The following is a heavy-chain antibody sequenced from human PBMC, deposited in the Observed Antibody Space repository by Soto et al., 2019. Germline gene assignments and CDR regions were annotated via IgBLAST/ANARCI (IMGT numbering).Heavy chain of an antibody. J-gene: IGHJ4*02. V-gene: IGHV3-23*01. Sequence: EEQLLESGGGLVQPGGSLRLSCAASGFTFSLYAMSWVRHTPGKGLEWVASISGSGERTYYADSVKGRFTISKDNSKNSVFLQMNSLRAEDTAVYYCTRGLASGDYWGQGTLITVSS. D-gene: IGHD6-6*01. CDR2: ISGSGERT. CDR3: TRGLASGDY. CDR1: GFTFSLYA.